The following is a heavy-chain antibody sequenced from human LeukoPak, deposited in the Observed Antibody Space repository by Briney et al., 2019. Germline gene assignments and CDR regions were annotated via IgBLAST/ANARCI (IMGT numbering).Heavy chain of an antibody. CDR2: ISSSGSTI. CDR1: GFTFSSYE. CDR3: ARVRRGAYFDY. V-gene: IGHV3-48*03. J-gene: IGHJ4*02. Sequence: QPGGSLRLSCAASGFTFSSYEMNWVRQAPGKGLEWVSYISSSGSTIYYADSVKGRFTISRDNAKNSLYLQMNSLRAEDTAVYYCARVRRGAYFDYWGQGTLVTVSS.